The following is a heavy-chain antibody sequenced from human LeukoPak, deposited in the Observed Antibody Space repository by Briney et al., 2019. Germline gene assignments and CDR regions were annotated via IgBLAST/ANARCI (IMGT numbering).Heavy chain of an antibody. J-gene: IGHJ4*02. D-gene: IGHD6-13*01. CDR1: GFTFSSYS. CDR2: ISSSSSYI. V-gene: IGHV3-21*01. CDR3: ARVGGDSSSWKY. Sequence: GGTLRLSYAASGFTFSSYSMNWVRQAPGKGLEWVSSISSSSSYIYYADSVKGRFTISRDNAKNSLYLQMNSLRAEDTAVYYCARVGGDSSSWKYWGQGTLVTVSS.